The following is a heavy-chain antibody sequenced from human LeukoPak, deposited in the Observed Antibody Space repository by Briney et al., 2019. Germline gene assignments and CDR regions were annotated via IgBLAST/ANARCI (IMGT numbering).Heavy chain of an antibody. V-gene: IGHV1-2*06. CDR3: ARLGPQGYSAFDI. CDR2: INPNSGGT. J-gene: IGHJ3*02. CDR1: GYSFTGYY. D-gene: IGHD2-15*01. Sequence: ASVKVSCKASGYSFTGYYMHWVRQAPGQGLEWMGRINPNSGGTNYAQKFQGRVTMTRDTPISTAYMELSRLRSDDTAMYYCARLGPQGYSAFDIWGQGTMVTVSS.